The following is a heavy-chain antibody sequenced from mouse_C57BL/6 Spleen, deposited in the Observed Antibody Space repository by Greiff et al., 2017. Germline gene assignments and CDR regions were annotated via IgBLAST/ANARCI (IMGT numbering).Heavy chain of an antibody. J-gene: IGHJ2*01. Sequence: QVTLKECGPGILQPSQTLSLTCSFSGFSLSTFGMGVGWIRPPSGKGLEWLAHIWWDDDKYYNQALKSRLTISKYTSKNQVFLTIANVDTADTATYYCARLGIYYGNFTFDYWGQGTTLTVSS. CDR2: IWWDDDK. CDR3: ARLGIYYGNFTFDY. CDR1: GFSLSTFGMG. D-gene: IGHD2-1*01. V-gene: IGHV8-8*01.